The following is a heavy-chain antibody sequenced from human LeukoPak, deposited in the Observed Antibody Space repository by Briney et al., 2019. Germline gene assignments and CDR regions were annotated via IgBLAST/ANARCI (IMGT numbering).Heavy chain of an antibody. J-gene: IGHJ4*02. Sequence: SETLSFTCAVSGGSISSGGYSWSWIRQPPGKGLEWIGYIYHSGSTYYNPSLKSRVTISVDRSKNQFSLKLSSVTAADTAVYYCARVRYSYGLNYFDYWGQGTLVTVSS. CDR2: IYHSGST. CDR1: GGSISSGGYS. CDR3: ARVRYSYGLNYFDY. D-gene: IGHD5-18*01. V-gene: IGHV4-30-2*01.